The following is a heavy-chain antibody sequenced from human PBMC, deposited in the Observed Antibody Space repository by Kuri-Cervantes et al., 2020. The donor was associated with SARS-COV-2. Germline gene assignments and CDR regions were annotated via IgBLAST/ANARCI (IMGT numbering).Heavy chain of an antibody. J-gene: IGHJ6*02. D-gene: IGHD3-3*01. V-gene: IGHV1-69*04. CDR3: ASRSTPPPYYDFWYGMDV. CDR2: IIPILGIA. CDR1: GGTFSSYA. Sequence: SVKVSCKASGGTFSSYAISWVRQAPGQGLEWMGRIIPILGIANYAQKFQGRVTITADESTSTAYMELSSLRSEDTAVYYCASRSTPPPYYDFWYGMDVWGQGTTVTVSS.